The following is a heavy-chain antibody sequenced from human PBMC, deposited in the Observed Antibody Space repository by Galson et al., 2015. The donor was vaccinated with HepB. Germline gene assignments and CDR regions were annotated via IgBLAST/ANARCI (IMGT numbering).Heavy chain of an antibody. Sequence: LRLSCAASGFTFSNYWMTWVRQAPGKGLEWVANIKQDGSEKYYVDSVKGRFTISRDNAEKSLYLQMNSLRAEDTAVYYCARDLSLDYWGQGTLVAVSS. CDR3: ARDLSLDY. V-gene: IGHV3-7*01. CDR1: GFTFSNYW. J-gene: IGHJ4*02. CDR2: IKQDGSEK.